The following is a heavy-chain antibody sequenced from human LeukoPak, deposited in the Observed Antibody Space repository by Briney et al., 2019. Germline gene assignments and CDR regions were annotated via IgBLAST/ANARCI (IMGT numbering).Heavy chain of an antibody. CDR3: ANGPSGYYDSGGYS. CDR2: ISYDGSNK. D-gene: IGHD3-22*01. Sequence: PGGSLRLSCAASGFTFSSYGMHWVRQAPGKGLEWVAVISYDGSNKYYADSVKGRFTISRDNSKNTLYLQMNSLRAEDTAVYYCANGPSGYYDSGGYSWGQGTLVTVSS. J-gene: IGHJ5*02. V-gene: IGHV3-30*18. CDR1: GFTFSSYG.